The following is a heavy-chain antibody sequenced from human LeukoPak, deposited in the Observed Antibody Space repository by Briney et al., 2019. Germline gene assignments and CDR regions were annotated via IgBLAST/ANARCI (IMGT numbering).Heavy chain of an antibody. V-gene: IGHV3-7*01. D-gene: IGHD6-13*01. CDR3: ARDWYYAFDF. J-gene: IGHJ3*01. Sequence: GGSLRLSCAASGFSFSSYWMSWVRQAPGKGLEWVANIKRDGSEKFYVDSVKGRFTISRDNAKNALFLQMNSLRVEDTAVYYCARDWYYAFDFWGQGTMVTVSS. CDR2: IKRDGSEK. CDR1: GFSFSSYW.